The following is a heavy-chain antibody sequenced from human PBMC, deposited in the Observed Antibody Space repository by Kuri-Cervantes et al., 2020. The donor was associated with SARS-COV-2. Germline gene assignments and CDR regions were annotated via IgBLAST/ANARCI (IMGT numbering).Heavy chain of an antibody. CDR1: GFRFSDAW. Sequence: GESLKISCVGSGFRFSDAWMSWVRQTPGKGLEWIGRFKSKAAGGTIVYAALVQGRFTFSRDDSRNTLYLQMNSLQSEDTGVYYCATGTTSGWYRRDFDFWGLGTLVTVSS. CDR3: ATGTTSGWYRRDFDF. J-gene: IGHJ4*02. CDR2: FKSKAAGGTI. D-gene: IGHD6-19*01. V-gene: IGHV3-15*01.